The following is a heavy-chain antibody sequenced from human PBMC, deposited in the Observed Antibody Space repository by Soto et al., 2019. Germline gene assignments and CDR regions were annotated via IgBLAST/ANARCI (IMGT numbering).Heavy chain of an antibody. CDR3: AMGRASGSYSLLAY. CDR2: VNPNSGKI. J-gene: IGHJ4*02. Sequence: GSVKVSGKTSGNTFTRCDIYPWRQATGHGLEWMGWVNPNSGKIGYAQKFQGRVTMTRDTAIRTAYMEVSRLRSDDTAVYYCAMGRASGSYSLLAYWGQGTLVTVSS. V-gene: IGHV1-8*01. D-gene: IGHD3-10*01. CDR1: GNTFTRCD.